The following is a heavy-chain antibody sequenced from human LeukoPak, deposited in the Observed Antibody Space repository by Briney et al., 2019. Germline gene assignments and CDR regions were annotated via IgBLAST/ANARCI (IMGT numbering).Heavy chain of an antibody. V-gene: IGHV3-53*05. Sequence: GGSLRLSCAASGFTVSSDYMSWVRQAPGKGLEWVSVIYSGGSTYYADSVKGRFTISRDNAKNSLYLQMNSLRAEDTALYYCAKVGVVTSDEYFQHWGQGTLVTVSS. CDR1: GFTVSSDY. J-gene: IGHJ1*01. CDR2: IYSGGST. CDR3: AKVGVVTSDEYFQH. D-gene: IGHD4-23*01.